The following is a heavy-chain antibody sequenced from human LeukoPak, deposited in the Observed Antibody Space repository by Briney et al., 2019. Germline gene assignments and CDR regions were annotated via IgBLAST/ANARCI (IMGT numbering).Heavy chain of an antibody. CDR2: ISHIGRT. J-gene: IGHJ3*02. Sequence: SETLSLTCAVSGDSFSSHYWTWIRQSPGTGLEWIGYISHIGRTNYNPSLKSRVTISIDTSKNQFSLKLRSVTAADTTVYYCARDLVTVTKGFDIWGQGTMVSVSS. CDR1: GDSFSSHY. D-gene: IGHD4-17*01. V-gene: IGHV4-59*11. CDR3: ARDLVTVTKGFDI.